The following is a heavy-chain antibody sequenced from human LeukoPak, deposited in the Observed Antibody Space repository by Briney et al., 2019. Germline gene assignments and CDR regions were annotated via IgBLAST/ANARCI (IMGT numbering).Heavy chain of an antibody. CDR2: ISHDGSNK. Sequence: PGGSLRLSCAASGFTFSSYGMHWVRQAPGKGLEWVAVISHDGSNKYYADSVKGRFTISRDNSKNTLYLQMNSLRAEDTAVYYCAKDRDYGDYDWFDPWGQGTLVTVSS. J-gene: IGHJ5*02. D-gene: IGHD4-17*01. CDR1: GFTFSSYG. V-gene: IGHV3-30*18. CDR3: AKDRDYGDYDWFDP.